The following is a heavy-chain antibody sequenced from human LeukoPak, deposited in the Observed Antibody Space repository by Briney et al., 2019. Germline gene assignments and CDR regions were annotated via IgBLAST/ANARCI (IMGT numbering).Heavy chain of an antibody. V-gene: IGHV4-59*01. J-gene: IGHJ4*02. CDR2: IYYSGIT. CDR1: GGSISSYY. Sequence: SETLSLTCTVSGGSISSYYWSWIRQPPGKGLEWIGYIYYSGITNYNPSLKSRATISVDTSKNQFSLKLSSVTAADTAVYYCASGGPEDPANDYWGQGTLVTVSS. D-gene: IGHD5-18*01. CDR3: ASGGPEDPANDY.